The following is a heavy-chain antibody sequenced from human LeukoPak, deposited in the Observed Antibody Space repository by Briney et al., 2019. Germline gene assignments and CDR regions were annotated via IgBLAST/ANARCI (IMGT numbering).Heavy chain of an antibody. CDR3: ARGTTDGYSYGRFDY. Sequence: PSETLSLTCTVSGGSISSGGFYWSWIRQHPGKGLEWLGYIYYSGTTYYNPSLKSRVTFSVDMSKNQFSLKLNPVTAADTALYYCARGTTDGYSYGRFDYWGQGTLVTVSS. CDR1: GGSISSGGFY. D-gene: IGHD5-18*01. CDR2: IYYSGTT. J-gene: IGHJ4*02. V-gene: IGHV4-31*03.